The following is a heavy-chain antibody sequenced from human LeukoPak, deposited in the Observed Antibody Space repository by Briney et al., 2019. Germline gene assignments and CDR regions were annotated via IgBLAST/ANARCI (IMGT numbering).Heavy chain of an antibody. J-gene: IGHJ4*02. D-gene: IGHD3-22*01. CDR1: GYTFTSYD. V-gene: IGHV1-8*03. CDR2: MNPNSGNT. CDR3: AKDQFGGRYYDSSGLYFDY. Sequence: ASVKVSCKASGYTFTSYDINWVRQATGQGLEWMGWMNPNSGNTGYAQKFQGRVTITRNTSISTAYMELSSLRSEDTAVYYCAKDQFGGRYYDSSGLYFDYWGQGTLVTVSS.